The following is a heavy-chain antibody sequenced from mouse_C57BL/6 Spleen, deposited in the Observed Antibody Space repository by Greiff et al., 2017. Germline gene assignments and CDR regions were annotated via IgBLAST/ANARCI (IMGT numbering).Heavy chain of an antibody. CDR3: ANDGSGY. CDR2: INPNNGGT. CDR1: GYTFTDYY. Sequence: EVQLQQSGPELVKPGASVKISCKASGYTFTDYYMNWVKQSHGKSLEWIGDINPNNGGTSYNQKFKGKATLTVDKSSSTAYMELRSLTSEDSAVYYCANDGSGYWGQGTTLTVSS. V-gene: IGHV1-26*01. D-gene: IGHD2-3*01. J-gene: IGHJ2*01.